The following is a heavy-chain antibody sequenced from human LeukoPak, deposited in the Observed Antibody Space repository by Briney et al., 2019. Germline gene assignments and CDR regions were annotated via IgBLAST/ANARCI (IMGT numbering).Heavy chain of an antibody. Sequence: SETLSLTCTVSGGSISSSSYYWGWIRQPPGKGLEWIGSIYYSGSTYYNPSLKSRVTISVDTSKNQFSLKLSSVTAADTAVYYCAKDHIVATITGSPPDYWGQGTLVTVSS. CDR3: AKDHIVATITGSPPDY. CDR1: GGSISSSSYY. D-gene: IGHD5-12*01. J-gene: IGHJ4*02. V-gene: IGHV4-39*02. CDR2: IYYSGST.